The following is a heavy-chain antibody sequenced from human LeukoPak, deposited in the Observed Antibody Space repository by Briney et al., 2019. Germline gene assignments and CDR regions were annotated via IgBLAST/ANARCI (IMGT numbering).Heavy chain of an antibody. V-gene: IGHV3-11*01. CDR1: GFTFSDYY. J-gene: IGHJ3*02. Sequence: GGSLRLSCAASGFTFSDYYMSWIRQAPGKGLEWVSYISSSGSTIYYADSVKGRFTISRDNAKNSLYLQMNSLRAEDTAVYYCATPGPPTFPPNAFDIWGQGTTVTVSS. CDR3: ATPGPPTFPPNAFDI. CDR2: ISSSGSTI.